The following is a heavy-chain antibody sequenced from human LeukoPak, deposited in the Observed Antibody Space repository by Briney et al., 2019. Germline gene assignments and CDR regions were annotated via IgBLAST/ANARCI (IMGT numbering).Heavy chain of an antibody. CDR1: GFTFSDFW. D-gene: IGHD6-19*01. Sequence: PGGSLRLSCAASGFTFSDFWMTWVRQAPGKGLEWVANIKEDGGETSYADSVKGRFTISRDNAKNSLDLHMNSLRVEDTAIYYCARRGIISGWYWAYYFDYWGQGTLVTVSS. CDR2: IKEDGGET. CDR3: ARRGIISGWYWAYYFDY. J-gene: IGHJ4*02. V-gene: IGHV3-7*01.